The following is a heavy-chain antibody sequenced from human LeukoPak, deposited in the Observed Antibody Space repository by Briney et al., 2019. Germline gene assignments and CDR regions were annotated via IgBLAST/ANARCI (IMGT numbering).Heavy chain of an antibody. Sequence: GGSLRLSCAASGFTFSSYEMNWVRQAPGKGLEWVSHISSSGRTIHYADSVKGRFTISRDNAKNTLYLQMNSLRAEDTAVYFCRYYDNSAQPTAFDSWGQGTLVSVSS. V-gene: IGHV3-48*03. CDR3: RYYDNSAQPTAFDS. D-gene: IGHD3-22*01. CDR1: GFTFSSYE. J-gene: IGHJ4*02. CDR2: ISSSGRTI.